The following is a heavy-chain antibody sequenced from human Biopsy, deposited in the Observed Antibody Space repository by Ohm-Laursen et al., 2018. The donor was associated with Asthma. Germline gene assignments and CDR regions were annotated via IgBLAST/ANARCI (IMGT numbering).Heavy chain of an antibody. J-gene: IGHJ4*02. V-gene: IGHV4-59*07. CDR3: ARGIARETDLFDHFDY. Sequence: SDTLSLTCTVSGGSISSDYWSWIRQPPGKGLEWIGHIYYSGTTKYHPSLKSRVTISVDTSKNQFSLKLRSVTAADAAVYYCARGIARETDLFDHFDYWGQGTLVTVSS. D-gene: IGHD2-21*01. CDR1: GGSISSDY. CDR2: IYYSGTT.